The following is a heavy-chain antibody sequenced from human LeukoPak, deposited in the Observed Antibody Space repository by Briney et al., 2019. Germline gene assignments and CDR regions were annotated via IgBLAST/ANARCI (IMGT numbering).Heavy chain of an antibody. Sequence: SETLSLTCTVSGGSISSYYWSWIRQPPGKGLEWIGYIYYSGSTNYNPSLKSRVTISADTSKNQFSLKLSSVTAAGTAVYYCARHHSSAAAGEFDYWGQGTLVTVSS. CDR3: ARHHSSAAAGEFDY. J-gene: IGHJ4*02. D-gene: IGHD6-13*01. CDR1: GGSISSYY. CDR2: IYYSGST. V-gene: IGHV4-59*08.